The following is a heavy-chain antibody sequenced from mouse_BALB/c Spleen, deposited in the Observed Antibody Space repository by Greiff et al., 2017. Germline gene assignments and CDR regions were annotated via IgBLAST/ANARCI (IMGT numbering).Heavy chain of an antibody. V-gene: IGHV5-9-4*01. CDR1: GFTFSSYA. J-gene: IGHJ2*01. CDR2: ISSGGSYT. CDR3: ARNRYDAGDFDY. D-gene: IGHD2-14*01. Sequence: EVQRVESGGGLVKPGGSLKLSCAASGFTFSSYAMSWVRQSPEKRLEWVAEISSGGSYTYYPDTVTGRFTISRDNAKNTLYLEMSSLRSEDTAMYYCARNRYDAGDFDYWGQGTTLTVSS.